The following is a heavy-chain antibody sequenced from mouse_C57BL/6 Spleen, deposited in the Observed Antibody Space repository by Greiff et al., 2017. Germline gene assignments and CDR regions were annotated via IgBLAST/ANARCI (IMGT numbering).Heavy chain of an antibody. V-gene: IGHV5-9-1*02. CDR2: ISSGGDYI. J-gene: IGHJ2*01. CDR3: TRDDYGSSLDY. CDR1: GFTFSSYA. Sequence: EVQGVESGEGLMKPGGSLKLSCAASGFTFSSYAMSWVRQTPEKRLEWVAYISSGGDYIYYADTVKGRFTISRDNARNTLYLQMSSLKSEDTAMYYCTRDDYGSSLDYWGQGTTLTVSS. D-gene: IGHD1-1*01.